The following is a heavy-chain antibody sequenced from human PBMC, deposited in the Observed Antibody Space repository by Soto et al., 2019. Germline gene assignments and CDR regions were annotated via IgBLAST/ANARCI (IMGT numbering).Heavy chain of an antibody. CDR2: ISGSGGST. V-gene: IGHV3-23*01. CDR1: GFTFSSYA. CDR3: AKDGYSSGGYSHVYYYYCGMDV. D-gene: IGHD6-19*01. Sequence: EVQLLESGGGLVHPGGSLRLSCAAPGFTFSSYAMSWVRQAPGQGLEWVSAISGSGGSTYYADSVKGRFTISRDNSKNKLYLQMNSLRAEDKAVYYCAKDGYSSGGYSHVYYYYCGMDVWGQGTTVTVSS. J-gene: IGHJ6*02.